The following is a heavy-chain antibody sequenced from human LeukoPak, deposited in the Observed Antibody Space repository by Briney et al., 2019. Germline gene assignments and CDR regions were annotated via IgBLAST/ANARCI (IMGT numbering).Heavy chain of an antibody. D-gene: IGHD2-15*01. V-gene: IGHV3-66*01. Sequence: GGSLRLSCAASGFTVSSNYMSWVRQAPGKGLEWVSVIYSGGGTYYADSVKGRFTISRDNSKNTLYLQMNSLRAEDTAVYYCARDIGSSYSQRKGLDVWGQGTTVTVSS. CDR3: ARDIGSSYSQRKGLDV. CDR2: IYSGGGT. CDR1: GFTVSSNY. J-gene: IGHJ6*02.